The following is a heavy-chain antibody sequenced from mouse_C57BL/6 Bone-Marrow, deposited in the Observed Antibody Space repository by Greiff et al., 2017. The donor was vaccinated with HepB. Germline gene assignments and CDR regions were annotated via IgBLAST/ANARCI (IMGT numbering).Heavy chain of an antibody. CDR3: ARRLGRYAMDY. Sequence: VKLLESGAELARPGASVKLSCKASGYTFTSYGISWVKQRTGQGLEWIGEIYPRSGNTYYNEKFKGKATLTADKSSSTAYMELRSLTSEDSAVYFCARRLGRYAMDYWGQGTSVTVSS. D-gene: IGHD4-1*01. V-gene: IGHV1-81*01. CDR2: IYPRSGNT. CDR1: GYTFTSYG. J-gene: IGHJ4*01.